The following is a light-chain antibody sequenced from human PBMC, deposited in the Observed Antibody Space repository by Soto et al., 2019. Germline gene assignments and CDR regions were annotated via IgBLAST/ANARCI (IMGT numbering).Light chain of an antibody. CDR3: AVWGNNLNGPGV. Sequence: QAVVTQPPSASGPPGKRFTISGSGRGSTIGSNTVDWYQQLPGTAPKLLIYSNDQRPLGVPDRFSVSRSGTSASLAISGLQPDDEGIYYCAVWGNNLNGPGVFGGGTKLTVL. V-gene: IGLV1-44*01. CDR1: GSTIGSNT. CDR2: SND. J-gene: IGLJ3*02.